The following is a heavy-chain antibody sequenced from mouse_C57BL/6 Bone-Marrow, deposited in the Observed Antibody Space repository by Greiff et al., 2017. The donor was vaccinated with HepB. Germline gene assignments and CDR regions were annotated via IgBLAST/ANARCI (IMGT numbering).Heavy chain of an antibody. J-gene: IGHJ1*03. V-gene: IGHV1-82*01. CDR3: ARGHYGSSYVDWYFDV. Sequence: QVQLKESGPELVKPGASVKISCKASGYAFSSSWMNWVKQRPGKGLEWIGRIYPGDGDTNYNGKFKGKATLTADKSSSTAYMQLSSLTSEDSAVYFCARGHYGSSYVDWYFDVWGTGTTVTVSS. CDR2: IYPGDGDT. CDR1: GYAFSSSW. D-gene: IGHD1-1*01.